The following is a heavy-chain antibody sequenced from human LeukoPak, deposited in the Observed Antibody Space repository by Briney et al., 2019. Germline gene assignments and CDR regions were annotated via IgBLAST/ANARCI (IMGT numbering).Heavy chain of an antibody. V-gene: IGHV1-8*01. J-gene: IGHJ4*02. D-gene: IGHD1-26*01. Sequence: GASVKVSCKASGYTFTSYDINGVRQAPGQGLEGMGWMNPNRGNTVYAQKFQGRVTMTRNTYIHTAYMELSSLRSEDTAVYYCARGLVGATGAYFDYWGQGTLVTVSS. CDR2: MNPNRGNT. CDR1: GYTFTSYD. CDR3: ARGLVGATGAYFDY.